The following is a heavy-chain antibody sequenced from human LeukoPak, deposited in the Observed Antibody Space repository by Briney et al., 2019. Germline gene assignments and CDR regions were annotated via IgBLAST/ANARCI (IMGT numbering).Heavy chain of an antibody. D-gene: IGHD6-13*01. CDR2: ISAYNGNT. CDR3: AREAGDSSSWHYYMDV. J-gene: IGHJ6*03. CDR1: GYTFTSYG. V-gene: IGHV1-18*01. Sequence: ASVKVSCKAPGYTFTSYGISWVRQAPGQGLEWMGWISAYNGNTNYAQKLQGRVTMTTDTSTSTAYMELRSLRSDDTAVYYCAREAGDSSSWHYYMDVWGKGTTVTVSS.